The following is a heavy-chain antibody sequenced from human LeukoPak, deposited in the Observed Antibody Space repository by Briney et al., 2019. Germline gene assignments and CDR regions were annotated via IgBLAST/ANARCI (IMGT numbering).Heavy chain of an antibody. V-gene: IGHV3-30-3*01. CDR3: ARRGYSYGPLDY. J-gene: IGHJ4*02. Sequence: GGSLRLSCAASGFTFSSYAMHWVRQAPGKGLEWVAVISYDGSSKYYADSVKGRFTISRDNSKNTLYLQMNSLRAEDTAVYYCARRGYSYGPLDYWGQGTLVTVSS. CDR1: GFTFSSYA. CDR2: ISYDGSSK. D-gene: IGHD5-18*01.